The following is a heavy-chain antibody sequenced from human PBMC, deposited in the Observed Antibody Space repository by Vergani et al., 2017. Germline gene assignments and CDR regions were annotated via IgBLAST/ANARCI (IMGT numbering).Heavy chain of an antibody. CDR1: GGSISSGDYY. CDR2: IYYSGST. D-gene: IGHD3-22*01. Sequence: QVQLQESGPGLVKPSQTLSLTCTVSGGSISSGDYYWSWLRQPPGKGLEWIGYIYYSGSTYYNPSLKSRVTISVDTSKNQFSLKLSSVTAADTAVYYCARGGTYYYDSSGYHTYYFDYWGQGTLVTVSS. CDR3: ARGGTYYYDSSGYHTYYFDY. V-gene: IGHV4-30-4*08. J-gene: IGHJ4*02.